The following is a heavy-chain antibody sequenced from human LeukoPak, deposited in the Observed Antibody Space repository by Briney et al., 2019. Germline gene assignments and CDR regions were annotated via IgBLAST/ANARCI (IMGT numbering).Heavy chain of an antibody. CDR3: AKLVGGVGGSYFDY. CDR2: ISSGGMWI. V-gene: IGHV3-21*04. D-gene: IGHD1-26*01. J-gene: IGHJ4*02. Sequence: GGSLRLSCAASGFTFSTYSMNWVRQAPGKGLEWLSSISSGGMWIYYADSLKGRFTISRDNAKNSLYLQMNSLRAEDTAVYYCAKLVGGVGGSYFDYWGQGTLVTVSS. CDR1: GFTFSTYS.